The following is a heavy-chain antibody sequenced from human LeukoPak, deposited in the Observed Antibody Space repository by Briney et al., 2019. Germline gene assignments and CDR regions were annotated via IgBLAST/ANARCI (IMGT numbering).Heavy chain of an antibody. CDR2: INPNSGNT. D-gene: IGHD3-16*01. Sequence: GASVKVSCKASGYTFTGYYMHWVRQAPGQGLEWMGWINPNSGNTGFAEKFQGRVTITWDTSISTAYMELSSLKFEDTAVYYCARFGGRAAKDDRLDYWGQGTLVTVSS. CDR1: GYTFTGYY. V-gene: IGHV1-8*03. J-gene: IGHJ4*02. CDR3: ARFGGRAAKDDRLDY.